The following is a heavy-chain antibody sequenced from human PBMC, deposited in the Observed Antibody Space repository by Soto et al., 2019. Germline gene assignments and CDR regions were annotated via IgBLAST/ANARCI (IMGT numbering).Heavy chain of an antibody. Sequence: GGSLRLSCAASGFTFSSYSMNWVRQAPGKGLEWVSSISSSSSYIYYADSVKGRFTISRDNAKNSLYLQMNSLRAEDTAVYYCAREDPMATIDYWGQGTLVTVSS. J-gene: IGHJ4*02. CDR3: AREDPMATIDY. V-gene: IGHV3-21*01. CDR1: GFTFSSYS. D-gene: IGHD5-12*01. CDR2: ISSSSSYI.